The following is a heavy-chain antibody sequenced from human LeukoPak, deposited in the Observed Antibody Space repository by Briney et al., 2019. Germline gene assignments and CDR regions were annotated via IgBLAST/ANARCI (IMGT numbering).Heavy chain of an antibody. Sequence: PGGSLRLSCAASGFTFSSYWMHWVRQAPGKGLVWVSRINGEGSSTTYADSVKGRFTISRDNAKNTLYLQMNSLRAEDTAVYYCAARGRYSYGEGGYYYYYMDVWGKGTTVTVSS. CDR2: INGEGSST. D-gene: IGHD5-18*01. CDR1: GFTFSSYW. J-gene: IGHJ6*03. CDR3: AARGRYSYGEGGYYYYYMDV. V-gene: IGHV3-74*01.